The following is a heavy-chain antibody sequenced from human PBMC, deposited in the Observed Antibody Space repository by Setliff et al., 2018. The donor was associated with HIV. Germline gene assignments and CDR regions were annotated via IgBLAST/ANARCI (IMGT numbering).Heavy chain of an antibody. CDR3: ARLPDINSWPFDY. CDR2: IYQSGTT. CDR1: GGPITTSTYY. Sequence: LSLTCTVSGGPITTSTYYWGWIRQPPGKGLEYIGNIYQSGTTYYNSSLASRVSMSLDTSKNQFSLSLSSVTAADTAVYYCARLPDINSWPFDYWARGTLVTVSS. J-gene: IGHJ4*02. V-gene: IGHV4-39*07. D-gene: IGHD6-13*01.